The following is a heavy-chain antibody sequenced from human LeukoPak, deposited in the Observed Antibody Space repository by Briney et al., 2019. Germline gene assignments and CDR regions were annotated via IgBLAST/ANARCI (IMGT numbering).Heavy chain of an antibody. CDR3: AKRYLEWELHLDY. D-gene: IGHD1-26*01. J-gene: IGHJ4*02. V-gene: IGHV3-30*02. Sequence: GGSLRLSCAASGFTFSSYSMNWVRQAPGKGLEWVAFIRYDGSNKYYADSVKGRFTISRDNSKNTLYLQMNSLRAEDTAVYYCAKRYLEWELHLDYWGQGTLVTVSS. CDR2: IRYDGSNK. CDR1: GFTFSSYS.